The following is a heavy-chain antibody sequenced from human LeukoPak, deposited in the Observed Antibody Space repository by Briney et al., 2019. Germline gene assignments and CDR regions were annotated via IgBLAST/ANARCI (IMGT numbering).Heavy chain of an antibody. J-gene: IGHJ4*02. D-gene: IGHD2-15*01. V-gene: IGHV3-21*01. Sequence: TGGSLRLSCAASGFTFNTYTIGWVRQAPGKGLEWVASISSSSTYIYYVDSVKGRFTISRDNAKNSLSLQMNSLRAEDTAVYYCARDRSPKCSGGSCYLDYWGQGTLVTVSS. CDR2: ISSSSTYI. CDR1: GFTFNTYT. CDR3: ARDRSPKCSGGSCYLDY.